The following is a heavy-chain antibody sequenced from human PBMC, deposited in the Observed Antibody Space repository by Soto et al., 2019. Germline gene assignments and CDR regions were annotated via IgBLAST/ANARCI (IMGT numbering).Heavy chain of an antibody. CDR2: ISAHNGNT. J-gene: IGHJ4*02. CDR1: GYAVTTYG. D-gene: IGHD1-1*01. Sequence: QVHLVQSGAEVKKPGASVKVSCKGSGYAVTTYGSTWVRQAPGQGLEWMGWISAHNGNTNSAEKAQGRVTVTRDTSTRTAYMELRTLRSDVTAVYYCARGRYGDYWGQGALVTVSS. CDR3: ARGRYGDY. V-gene: IGHV1-18*01.